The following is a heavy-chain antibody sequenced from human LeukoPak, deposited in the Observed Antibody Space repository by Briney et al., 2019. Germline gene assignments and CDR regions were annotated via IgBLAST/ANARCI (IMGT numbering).Heavy chain of an antibody. CDR3: ARAESWSQLWLLGY. Sequence: GESLKISCKGSGYSFTSYWISWVRQMPGKGLEWMGRIDPSDSYTNYSPSFQGHVTISADKSISTAFLQWSSLQASDTAMYYCARAESWSQLWLLGYWGQGTLVAVSS. CDR1: GYSFTSYW. CDR2: IDPSDSYT. D-gene: IGHD5-18*01. V-gene: IGHV5-10-1*01. J-gene: IGHJ4*02.